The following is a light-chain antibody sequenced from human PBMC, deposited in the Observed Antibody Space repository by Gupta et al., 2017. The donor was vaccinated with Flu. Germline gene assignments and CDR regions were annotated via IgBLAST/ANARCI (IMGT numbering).Light chain of an antibody. Sequence: QSVLTQPPSVSAAPGQKVTFSCSGSASNIGINYVPWYQQLPGRAPKLLIYDNDKRPSGIPDRFSGSKSGTSATLGITGLQTGDEADYYCGTWNNSLSAVVFGGGTKVAVL. CDR2: DND. J-gene: IGLJ2*01. CDR1: ASNIGINY. CDR3: GTWNNSLSAVV. V-gene: IGLV1-51*01.